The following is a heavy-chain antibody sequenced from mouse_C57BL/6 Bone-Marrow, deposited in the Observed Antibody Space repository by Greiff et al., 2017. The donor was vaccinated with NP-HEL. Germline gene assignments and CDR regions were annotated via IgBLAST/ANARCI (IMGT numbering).Heavy chain of an antibody. J-gene: IGHJ2*01. CDR3: ARDGYFFFDY. Sequence: QVQLQQSGPELVKPGASVKISCKASGYSFTSYYIHWVKQRPGQGLAWIGWIYPGSGNTKYNEKFKGKATLTADTSSSTAYMQLSSLTSEDSAVYYCARDGYFFFDYWGQGTTLTVSS. V-gene: IGHV1-66*01. CDR1: GYSFTSYY. CDR2: IYPGSGNT. D-gene: IGHD2-3*01.